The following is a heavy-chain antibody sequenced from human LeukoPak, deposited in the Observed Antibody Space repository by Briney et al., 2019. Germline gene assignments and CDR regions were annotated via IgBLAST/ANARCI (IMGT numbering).Heavy chain of an antibody. D-gene: IGHD5-24*01. Sequence: ASVKVSCKASGYTFTSYGISWVRQAPGQGLEWMGWISAYNGNTNYAQKLQGRVIMTTDTSTSTAYMELRSLRSDDTAVYYCARDVGRWLQLALGYWGQGTLVTVSS. CDR1: GYTFTSYG. V-gene: IGHV1-18*01. J-gene: IGHJ4*02. CDR3: ARDVGRWLQLALGY. CDR2: ISAYNGNT.